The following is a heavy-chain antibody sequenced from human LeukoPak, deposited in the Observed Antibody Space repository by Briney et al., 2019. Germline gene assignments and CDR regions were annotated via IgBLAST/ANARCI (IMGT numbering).Heavy chain of an antibody. D-gene: IGHD3-16*02. CDR3: ARPRLGELSPLDY. Sequence: GRSLRLSCAASGFTFSSYGMSWVRQAPGKGLEWVSAISGSGGSTYYADSVKGRFTISRDNSKNTLYLQMNSLRAEDTAVYYCARPRLGELSPLDYWGQGTLVTVSS. CDR1: GFTFSSYG. J-gene: IGHJ4*02. CDR2: ISGSGGST. V-gene: IGHV3-23*01.